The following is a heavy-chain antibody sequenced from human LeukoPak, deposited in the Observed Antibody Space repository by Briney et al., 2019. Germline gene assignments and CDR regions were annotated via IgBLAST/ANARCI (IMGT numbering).Heavy chain of an antibody. D-gene: IGHD6-19*01. CDR1: GGSFSGYY. CDR2: INHSGST. Sequence: SETLSLTCAVYGGSFSGYYWSWIRQPPGKGLEWIGEINHSGSTNYNPTLKSRVTISVDTSKNQFSLKLSSVTAADTAVYYCARGLRIAVAGTKTRTYFDYWGQGTLVTVSS. J-gene: IGHJ4*02. CDR3: ARGLRIAVAGTKTRTYFDY. V-gene: IGHV4-34*01.